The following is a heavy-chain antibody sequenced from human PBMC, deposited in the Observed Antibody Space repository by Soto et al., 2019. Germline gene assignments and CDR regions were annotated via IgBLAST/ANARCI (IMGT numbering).Heavy chain of an antibody. J-gene: IGHJ4*02. CDR2: IYHSGST. CDR1: GDTISSAGFS. D-gene: IGHD3-22*01. Sequence: SETIYLTSAASGDTISSAGFSGGLIRQPPEKGLEFIGYIYHSGSTYYNPSLKSRVTISVDRSKNQFSLRLTSVTAADTAVYYCARDYDTTGYYGYWGQGTLVTVFS. CDR3: ARDYDTTGYYGY. V-gene: IGHV4-30-2*01.